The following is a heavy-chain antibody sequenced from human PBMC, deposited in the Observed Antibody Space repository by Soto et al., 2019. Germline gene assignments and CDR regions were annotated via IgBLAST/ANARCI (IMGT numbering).Heavy chain of an antibody. Sequence: GGSMRLSCAASGLNFSSYSMSWVRQATGKGLEWVSAISGSGGSTYYADSVKGRFTISRDNSKNTLYLQMNSLRAEDTAVYYCAKGAVVARHYYGMDVWGQGTTVTVSS. V-gene: IGHV3-23*01. CDR1: GLNFSSYS. D-gene: IGHD6-19*01. J-gene: IGHJ6*02. CDR3: AKGAVVARHYYGMDV. CDR2: ISGSGGST.